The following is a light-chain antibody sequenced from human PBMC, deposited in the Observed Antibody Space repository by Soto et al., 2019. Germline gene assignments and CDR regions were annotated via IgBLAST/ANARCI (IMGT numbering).Light chain of an antibody. CDR2: EAS. Sequence: QSVLTQPASVSGSPGQSITISCTGTSSDVGGYNYVSWYQQHPGKAPKLMIYEASNRPSGVSNRFSGSKSGSTASLTISGLQAEDEADYYCSSYTSSSTRVFGTGTKVTVL. V-gene: IGLV2-14*01. J-gene: IGLJ1*01. CDR1: SSDVGGYNY. CDR3: SSYTSSSTRV.